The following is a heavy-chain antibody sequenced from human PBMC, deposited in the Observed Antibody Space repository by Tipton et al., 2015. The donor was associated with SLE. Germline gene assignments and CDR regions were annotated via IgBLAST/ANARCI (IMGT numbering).Heavy chain of an antibody. Sequence: GSLRLSCAASGFTFSDYGMGWVRQAPGKGLEWVSLIYSGGSTFYADSVRGRFTISRDNAKNSLYLQMNSLRADDTAVYYCARGNVVVPTAHSGYYYYLDVWGKGTTVTVSS. CDR2: IYSGGST. CDR1: GFTFSDYG. J-gene: IGHJ6*03. D-gene: IGHD2-2*01. CDR3: ARGNVVVPTAHSGYYYYLDV. V-gene: IGHV3-23*03.